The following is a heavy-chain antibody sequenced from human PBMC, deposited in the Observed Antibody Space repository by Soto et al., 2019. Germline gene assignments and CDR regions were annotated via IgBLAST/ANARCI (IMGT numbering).Heavy chain of an antibody. J-gene: IGHJ3*02. D-gene: IGHD1-26*01. V-gene: IGHV3-74*01. Sequence: PWGSLRLSCSASGFSFSLYWMHWFRQAPGKGLVWVSRINGDGSDTSYGDSVKGRFTTSRDNAKNTLYLHMNSLGAEDTAVYYCARDFGEVGATAVYDIWGQGTMVTVSS. CDR1: GFSFSLYW. CDR2: INGDGSDT. CDR3: ARDFGEVGATAVYDI.